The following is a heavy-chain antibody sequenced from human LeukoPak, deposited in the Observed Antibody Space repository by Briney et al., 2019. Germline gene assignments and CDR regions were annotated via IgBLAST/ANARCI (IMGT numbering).Heavy chain of an antibody. D-gene: IGHD3-10*02. CDR2: ISSSGSTI. J-gene: IGHJ6*04. CDR1: GFIFSTLA. V-gene: IGHV3-48*03. Sequence: GGSLRLSCAASGFIFSTLAMIWVRQAPGKGLECVSYISSSGSTIYYADSVKGRFTISRDNAKNSLYLQMNSLRAEDTAVYYCAELGITMIGGVWGKGTTVTISS. CDR3: AELGITMIGGV.